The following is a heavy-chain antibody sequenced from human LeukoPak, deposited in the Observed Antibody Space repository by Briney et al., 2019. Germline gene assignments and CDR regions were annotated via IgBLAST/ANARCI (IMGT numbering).Heavy chain of an antibody. J-gene: IGHJ4*02. CDR2: FHYSGTT. CDR1: GGSISSYY. V-gene: IGHV4-59*01. CDR3: ARGYHRESFDY. D-gene: IGHD2-2*01. Sequence: SETLSLTCSVSGGSISSYYWSWIRQPPGKGLEWIGYFHYSGTTNYNPSLKSRVTISLDTSKNQFSLKLSSVTAADTAVYYCARGYHRESFDYWGQGTLVTVSS.